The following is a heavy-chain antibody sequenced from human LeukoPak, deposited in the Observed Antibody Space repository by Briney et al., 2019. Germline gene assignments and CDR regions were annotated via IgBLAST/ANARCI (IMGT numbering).Heavy chain of an antibody. CDR1: GYTFTGYY. V-gene: IGHV1-2*02. CDR2: INPNSGGT. D-gene: IGHD2-15*01. J-gene: IGHJ2*01. CDR3: ARAVYCSGGGCFWYFDL. Sequence: GASVKVSCKASGYTFTGYYMHWVRQAPGQGLEWMGWINPNSGGTNYAQKFQGRVTMTRDTSISTAYMELSRLRSDDTAVYYCARAVYCSGGGCFWYFDLWGRGTLVTVSS.